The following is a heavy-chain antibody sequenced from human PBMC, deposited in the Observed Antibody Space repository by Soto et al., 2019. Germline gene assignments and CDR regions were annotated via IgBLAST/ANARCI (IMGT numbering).Heavy chain of an antibody. CDR3: ARQGLAVAIFDY. CDR2: IRPDGSNE. J-gene: IGHJ4*02. D-gene: IGHD6-19*01. V-gene: IGHV3-33*01. Sequence: QVQLVESGGGVVQPGRSLRLSCAASGFTFTTYGMHWVRQAPGKGLEWVATIRPDGSNEWYADSVRGQFTISRDNSKNTLYLQMNSLRGEDTAVYYCARQGLAVAIFDYWGQGTLVTVSS. CDR1: GFTFTTYG.